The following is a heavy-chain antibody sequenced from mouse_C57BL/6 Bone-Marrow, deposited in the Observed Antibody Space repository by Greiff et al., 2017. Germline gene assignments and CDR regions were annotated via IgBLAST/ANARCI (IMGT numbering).Heavy chain of an antibody. D-gene: IGHD2-4*01. V-gene: IGHV1-7*01. J-gene: IGHJ2*01. CDR1: GYTFTSYW. CDR2: INPSTGYT. Sequence: VKLLQPGAELVKPGASVQMSCKASGYTFTSYWMHWVKQRPGPGLEWIGYINPSTGYTEYNQKFKDKATLTADTSSSTAYMQLSSLTSEDSAVYYCARRDYHYFDYWGQGTTLTVSS. CDR3: ARRDYHYFDY.